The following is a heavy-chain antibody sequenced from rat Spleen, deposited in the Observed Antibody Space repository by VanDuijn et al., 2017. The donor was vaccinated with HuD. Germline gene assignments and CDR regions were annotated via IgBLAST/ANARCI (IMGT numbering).Heavy chain of an antibody. J-gene: IGHJ2*01. D-gene: IGHD1-10*01. V-gene: IGHV5-25*01. CDR3: ARREQLGGYFDY. Sequence: EVQLVESGGGLVQPGRSMSLSCAASGFIFSNYYMVWVRQAPTKGLEWVASITTGGAITSYRDSVKGRFTISRDNAKSTLYLQMDSLRSEDTATYYCARREQLGGYFDYWGQGVMVTVSS. CDR1: GFIFSNYY. CDR2: ITTGGAIT.